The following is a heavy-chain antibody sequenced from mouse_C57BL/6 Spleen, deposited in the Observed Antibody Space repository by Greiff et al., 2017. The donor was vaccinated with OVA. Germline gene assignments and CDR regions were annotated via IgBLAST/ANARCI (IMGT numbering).Heavy chain of an antibody. D-gene: IGHD2-5*01. V-gene: IGHV1-81*01. J-gene: IGHJ4*01. CDR3: AREDNYSNDAMDY. Sequence: QVQLQQSGAELARPGASVKLSCKASGYTFTSYGIRWVKQSTGQGLEWIGEIYPRSGNTYYNEKFKGKATLTADKSSSTAYMELRSLTSEDSVVYFCAREDNYSNDAMDYWGQGTSVTVSS. CDR1: GYTFTSYG. CDR2: IYPRSGNT.